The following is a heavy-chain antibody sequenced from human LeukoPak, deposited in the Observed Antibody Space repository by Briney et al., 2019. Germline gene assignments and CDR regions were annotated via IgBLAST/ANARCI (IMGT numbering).Heavy chain of an antibody. V-gene: IGHV3-74*01. CDR2: INSDGSST. D-gene: IGHD3-3*01. Sequence: PGGSLRLSCAASGFTFSNYWMHWVRQAPGKGLVWVSRINSDGSSTRYADSVKGRFTISRDNAKNTLYLQMNSLRAGDTAVYYCARGVGYYDFWSGYYYFDYWGQGTLVTVSS. CDR3: ARGVGYYDFWSGYYYFDY. J-gene: IGHJ4*02. CDR1: GFTFSNYW.